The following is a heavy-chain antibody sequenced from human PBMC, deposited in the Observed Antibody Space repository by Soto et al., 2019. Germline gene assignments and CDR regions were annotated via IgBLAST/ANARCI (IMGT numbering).Heavy chain of an antibody. V-gene: IGHV5-51*01. D-gene: IGHD3-10*01. CDR3: ARGESMVRGVIVYGMDV. Sequence: GESLKISCKGSGYSFTSYWIGWVRQMPGKGLEWMGIIYPGDSDTRYSPSFQGQVTISADKSISTAYLQWSSLKASDTAMYYCARGESMVRGVIVYGMDVWGQGTTVNVSS. CDR2: IYPGDSDT. CDR1: GYSFTSYW. J-gene: IGHJ6*02.